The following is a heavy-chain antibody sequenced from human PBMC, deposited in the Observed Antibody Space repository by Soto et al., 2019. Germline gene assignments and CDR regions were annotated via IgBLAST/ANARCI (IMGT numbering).Heavy chain of an antibody. CDR1: GGPFRGYG. J-gene: IGHJ6*02. CDR3: ATPARDYYGPFYQHSGLDV. D-gene: IGHD3-3*01. Sequence: QVQLVQSGPEVKKTGSSMKVSCKASGGPFRGYGLNWVRQAPGQGLEWIGGIIPNFGAPNYAQKFQGRVSITADEITTTNYMELKGLRSEDTAVYYCATPARDYYGPFYQHSGLDVWGQGTRLTVSS. V-gene: IGHV1-69*01. CDR2: IIPNFGAP.